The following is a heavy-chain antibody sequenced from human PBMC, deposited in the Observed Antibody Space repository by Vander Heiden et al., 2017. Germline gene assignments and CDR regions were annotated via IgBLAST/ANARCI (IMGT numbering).Heavy chain of an antibody. CDR3: AKDLFAVTDYYFDY. CDR1: GFTFSTYA. Sequence: EVQLLESGGVWVQPGSSLRLSCASSGFTFSTYAMSWVRQAPGKGLEWVSAISGSGGSTYYADSVKGRFTISRDNSKNTLYLQMNSLRAEDTAVYYCAKDLFAVTDYYFDYWGQGTLVTVSS. V-gene: IGHV3-23*01. CDR2: ISGSGGST. D-gene: IGHD4-17*01. J-gene: IGHJ4*02.